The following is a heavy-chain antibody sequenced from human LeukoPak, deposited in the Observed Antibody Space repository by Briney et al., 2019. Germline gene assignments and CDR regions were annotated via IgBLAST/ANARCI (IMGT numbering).Heavy chain of an antibody. CDR1: GFTFSSYG. J-gene: IGHJ6*03. V-gene: IGHV3-23*01. CDR3: ARVVVVVPAAISRYYMDV. D-gene: IGHD2-2*01. Sequence: GGTLRLSCAASGFTFSSYGMSWVRQAPGKGLEWVSAISGSGGSTYYADSVKGRFTISRDNSKNTLYLQMNSLRAEDTAVYYCARVVVVVPAAISRYYMDVWGKGTTVTISS. CDR2: ISGSGGST.